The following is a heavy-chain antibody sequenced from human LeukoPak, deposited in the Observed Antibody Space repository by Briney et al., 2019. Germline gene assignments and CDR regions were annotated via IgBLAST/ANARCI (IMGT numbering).Heavy chain of an antibody. CDR1: GYTFTGYY. J-gene: IGHJ4*02. CDR2: INPNSGGT. V-gene: IGHV1-2*02. CDR3: ARLGTAAAGTVY. Sequence: ASVKVSCKASGYTFTGYYMHWVRQAPGQGLEWMGWINPNSGGTNYAQKFQGRVTITADESTSTAYMELSSLRSEDTAVYYCARLGTAAAGTVYWGQGTLVTVSS. D-gene: IGHD6-13*01.